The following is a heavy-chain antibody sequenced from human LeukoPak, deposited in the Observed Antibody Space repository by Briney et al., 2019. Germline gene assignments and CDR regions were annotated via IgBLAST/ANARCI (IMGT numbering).Heavy chain of an antibody. J-gene: IGHJ3*02. D-gene: IGHD3-22*01. CDR2: MYSGGST. CDR1: GFTLSNNY. Sequence: PGGSLRLSCAASGFTLSNNYMSWVRQAPGKGLEWVSVMYSGGSTNYADSVKGRFIISRDDSKNILDLQMNSLKAEDTAVYYCARGNYASTGPGALDIWGQGTMVTVSS. CDR3: ARGNYASTGPGALDI. V-gene: IGHV3-53*01.